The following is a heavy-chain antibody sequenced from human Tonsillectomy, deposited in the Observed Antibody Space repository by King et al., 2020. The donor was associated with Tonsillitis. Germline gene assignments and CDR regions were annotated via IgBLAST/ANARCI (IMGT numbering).Heavy chain of an antibody. CDR2: IRYDGSNE. V-gene: IGHV3-30*02. J-gene: IGHJ4*02. CDR3: AKDATSYYDSSGHYYGVDY. Sequence: VQLVESGGGVVQSGGSLRVSCAASGISFSSYGMHWVRQAPGKGLEWVAFIRYDGSNEYYADSVKGRFTISRDNSKNTLFLRMNSLRAEDTAVYYCAKDATSYYDSSGHYYGVDYWGQGTLVTVSS. CDR1: GISFSSYG. D-gene: IGHD3-22*01.